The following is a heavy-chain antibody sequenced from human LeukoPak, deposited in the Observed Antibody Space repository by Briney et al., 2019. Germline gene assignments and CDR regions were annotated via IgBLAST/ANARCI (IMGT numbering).Heavy chain of an antibody. CDR3: ARDFVDTAMAGLVGYMDV. CDR2: IIPIFGTA. Sequence: SVKVSCKASRGTFSSYAISWVRQAPGQGLEWMGGIIPIFGTAYYAQKFQGRVTITADESTSTAYMELSSLRSEDTAVYYCARDFVDTAMAGLVGYMDVWGKGTTVTVSS. V-gene: IGHV1-69*01. J-gene: IGHJ6*03. D-gene: IGHD5-18*01. CDR1: RGTFSSYA.